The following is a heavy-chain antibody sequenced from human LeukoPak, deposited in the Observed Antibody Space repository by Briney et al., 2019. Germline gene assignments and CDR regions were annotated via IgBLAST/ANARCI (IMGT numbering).Heavy chain of an antibody. Sequence: SGTLSLTCAVSGGSISSSNWWSWVRQPPGKGLEWIGEIYHSGSTNSNPSLKSRVTISVDKSKNQFSLKLSSVTAADTAVYYCASKGVVGQRSFDYWGQGTLVTVSS. CDR3: ASKGVVGQRSFDY. D-gene: IGHD3-3*01. CDR2: IYHSGST. J-gene: IGHJ4*02. CDR1: GGSISSSNW. V-gene: IGHV4-4*02.